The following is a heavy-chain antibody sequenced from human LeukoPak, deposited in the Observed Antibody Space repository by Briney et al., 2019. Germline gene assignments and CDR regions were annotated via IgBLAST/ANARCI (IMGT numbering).Heavy chain of an antibody. CDR2: IYYSGST. D-gene: IGHD6-19*01. J-gene: IGHJ6*02. Sequence: SETLSLTCTVSGGSISSSSYYWGWIRQPPGKGLEWIGYIYYSGSTSYNPSLKSRVTMSVDTSKNQFSLKLSSVTAADTAVYYCAGAVAGNWDYYGMDVWGQGTTVTVSS. V-gene: IGHV4-61*05. CDR1: GGSISSSSYY. CDR3: AGAVAGNWDYYGMDV.